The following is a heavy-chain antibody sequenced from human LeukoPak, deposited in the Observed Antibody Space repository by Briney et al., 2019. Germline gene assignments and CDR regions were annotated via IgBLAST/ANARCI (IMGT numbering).Heavy chain of an antibody. V-gene: IGHV4-34*01. D-gene: IGHD3-22*01. CDR3: ARGRYCYDSSGYWYYFDY. Sequence: PSETLSLTCAVYGGSFSGYYWSWIRQPPGKGLEWIGEINHSGSTNYNPSLKSRVTISVDTSKNQFSLKLSSVTAADTAVYYCARGRYCYDSSGYWYYFDYWGQGTLVTVSS. J-gene: IGHJ4*02. CDR2: INHSGST. CDR1: GGSFSGYY.